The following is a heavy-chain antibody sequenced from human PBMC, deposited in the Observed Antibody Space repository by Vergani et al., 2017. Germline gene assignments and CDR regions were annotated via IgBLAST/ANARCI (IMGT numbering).Heavy chain of an antibody. D-gene: IGHD2-2*02. V-gene: IGHV4-61*01. CDR2: IYYSGST. Sequence: QVQLQESGPGLLKPSETLSLTCTVSGYSISSGYYWSWIRQPPGKGLEWIGYIYYSGSTNYNPSLKSRVTISVDTSKNQFSLKLSSVTAADTAVYYCARGGRGYCSSTSCYTGRFDPWGQGTLVTVSS. CDR1: GYSISSGYY. J-gene: IGHJ5*02. CDR3: ARGGRGYCSSTSCYTGRFDP.